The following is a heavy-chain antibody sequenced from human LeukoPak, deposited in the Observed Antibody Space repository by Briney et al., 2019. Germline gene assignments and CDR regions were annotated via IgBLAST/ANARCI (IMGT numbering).Heavy chain of an antibody. CDR1: GYTFTGHY. CDR3: ARALRYDDSSGYYAY. J-gene: IGHJ4*02. CDR2: INPKSGVT. D-gene: IGHD3-22*01. V-gene: IGHV1-2*02. Sequence: ASVKVSCKASGYTFTGHYMHWVRQAPEQGPEWMGWINPKSGVTNYAQTLQGRVTMTRDTSISTVYMELSRLTTDDTAVYFCARALRYDDSSGYYAYWGQGTLVTVSS.